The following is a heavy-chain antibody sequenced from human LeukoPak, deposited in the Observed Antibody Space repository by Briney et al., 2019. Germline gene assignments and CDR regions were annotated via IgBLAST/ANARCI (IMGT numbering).Heavy chain of an antibody. CDR2: IYTSGST. CDR3: ATDYGSGSYYFDY. Sequence: SETLSLTCTVSGGSISSGSYYWSWIRQPAGKGLEWIGRIYTSGSTNYNPSLKSRVTISVDTSKNQFSLKLSSVTAADTAVYYCATDYGSGSYYFDYWGQGTLVTVSS. D-gene: IGHD3-10*01. J-gene: IGHJ4*02. V-gene: IGHV4-61*02. CDR1: GGSISSGSYY.